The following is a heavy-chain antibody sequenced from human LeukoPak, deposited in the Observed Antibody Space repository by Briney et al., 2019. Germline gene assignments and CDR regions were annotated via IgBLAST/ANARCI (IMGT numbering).Heavy chain of an antibody. CDR3: AKDSRYYYVDY. Sequence: GGSLRLSCAASGFTFSSYGMHWVRQAPGKGLEWVAFIRYDGSKEYYADSVKGRFTISRGNSKNTLYLQMNSLKTEDTAVYYCAKDSRYYYVDYWGQGTLVTVSS. CDR2: IRYDGSKE. D-gene: IGHD1-14*01. J-gene: IGHJ4*02. CDR1: GFTFSSYG. V-gene: IGHV3-30*02.